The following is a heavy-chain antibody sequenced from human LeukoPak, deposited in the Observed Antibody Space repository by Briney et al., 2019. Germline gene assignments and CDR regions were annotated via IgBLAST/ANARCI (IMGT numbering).Heavy chain of an antibody. V-gene: IGHV3-66*01. Sequence: RGGSRRLSCAASGFTVSNNYMSWVSQAPGKGLEWVSIIYIAGTTYHADSVRGRFVISRDNSKNTVYLQMNSLRADDTAVYYCARGGGTAGYYYQMDVWGRGPTVTVTS. D-gene: IGHD3-16*01. CDR3: ARGGGTAGYYYQMDV. J-gene: IGHJ6*02. CDR1: GFTVSNNY. CDR2: IYIAGTT.